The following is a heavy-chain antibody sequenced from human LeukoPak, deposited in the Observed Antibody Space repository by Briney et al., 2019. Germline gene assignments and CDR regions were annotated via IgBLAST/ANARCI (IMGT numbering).Heavy chain of an antibody. V-gene: IGHV4-39*01. CDR1: GGSISSSSHY. Sequence: PSETLSLTCTVSGGSISSSSHYWGWIRQPPGKGLEWIGVSTYYNPSLKNRVTISRDTSKNQFSLKLSSVTAADTAIYYCARAGYSYGIISYFDSWGQGTLVTVSP. CDR3: ARAGYSYGIISYFDS. D-gene: IGHD5-18*01. J-gene: IGHJ4*02. CDR2: VST.